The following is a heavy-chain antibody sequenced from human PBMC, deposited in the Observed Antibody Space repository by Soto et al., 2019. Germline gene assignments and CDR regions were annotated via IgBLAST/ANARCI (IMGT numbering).Heavy chain of an antibody. J-gene: IGHJ5*02. V-gene: IGHV1-18*01. CDR2: ISAYNGNT. D-gene: IGHD3-22*01. CDR3: AKGYYYDSSGLVPLDP. CDR1: GYTFTSYG. Sequence: GASVKVSCKASGYTFTSYGVSWVRQAPGQGLEWMGWISAYNGNTNYAQKLQGRVTMTTDTSTSTAYMELRSLRSDDTAVYYCAKGYYYDSSGLVPLDPWGQGTLVTVSS.